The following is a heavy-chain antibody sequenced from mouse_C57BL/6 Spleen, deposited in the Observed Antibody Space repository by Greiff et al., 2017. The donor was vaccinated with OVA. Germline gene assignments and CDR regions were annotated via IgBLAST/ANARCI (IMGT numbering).Heavy chain of an antibody. V-gene: IGHV1-82*01. CDR3: ARSGVYYGNYVPMDY. CDR2: INPGDGDT. Sequence: QVQLQQSGPDLVQPGASLKISCKASGYAFRSPCMNWVQQRPGKGLEWIGRINPGDGDTNYPGTFKGKATLTADKSSSTAYMQLSSLTSEDSAVYFCARSGVYYGNYVPMDYWGQGTSVTVSS. D-gene: IGHD2-1*01. J-gene: IGHJ4*01. CDR1: GYAFRSPC.